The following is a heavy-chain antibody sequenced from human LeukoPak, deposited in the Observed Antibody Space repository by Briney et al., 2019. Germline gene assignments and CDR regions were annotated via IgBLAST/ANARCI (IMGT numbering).Heavy chain of an antibody. CDR2: INPNSGGT. V-gene: IGHV1-2*02. J-gene: IGHJ4*02. D-gene: IGHD3-10*01. Sequence: GASVKVSCKASGYTLTGYYMHWVRQAPGQGLEWMGWINPNSGGTNYAQKFQGRVTMTRDTSISTAYMELSRLRSDDTAVYYCARVGRVVRGVITTFMDYWGQGTLVTVSS. CDR1: GYTLTGYY. CDR3: ARVGRVVRGVITTFMDY.